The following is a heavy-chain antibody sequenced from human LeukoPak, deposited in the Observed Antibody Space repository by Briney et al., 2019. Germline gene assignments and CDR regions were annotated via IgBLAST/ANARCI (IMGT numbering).Heavy chain of an antibody. V-gene: IGHV1-2*02. CDR2: INPNSGGT. D-gene: IGHD1-26*01. CDR1: GYTFTGYY. J-gene: IGHJ4*02. CDR3: ARGSIVGATFDYFDY. Sequence: ASVKVSCKASGYTFTGYYMHWVRQAPGQGLEWMGWINPNSGGTNYAQKFQGRVTMTRDTSISTAYMELSSLRSEDTAVYYCARGSIVGATFDYFDYWGQGTLVTVSS.